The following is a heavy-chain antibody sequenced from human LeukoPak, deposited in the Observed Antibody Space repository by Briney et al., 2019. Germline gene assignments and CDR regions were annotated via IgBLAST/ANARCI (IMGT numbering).Heavy chain of an antibody. CDR3: SSLYYYDSSGYTIFDY. Sequence: PGGSLRLSCAASGFTFSSYAMSWVRQAPGKGLEWVSAISGSGGSTYYADSVKGRFTISRDNSKNTLYLQTNSLRAEDTAVYYCSSLYYYDSSGYTIFDYWGQGTLVTVSS. D-gene: IGHD3-22*01. V-gene: IGHV3-23*01. CDR2: ISGSGGST. J-gene: IGHJ4*02. CDR1: GFTFSSYA.